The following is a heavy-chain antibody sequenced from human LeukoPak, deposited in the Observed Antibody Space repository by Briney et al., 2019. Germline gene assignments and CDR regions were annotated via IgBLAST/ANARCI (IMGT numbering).Heavy chain of an antibody. CDR3: ASGGVLHLFDY. CDR1: GGSISSSSYY. D-gene: IGHD3-10*01. J-gene: IGHJ4*02. CDR2: IYYSGST. V-gene: IGHV4-39*01. Sequence: PSETLSLTCTVSGGSISSSSYYWGWIRQPPGKGLEWIGSIYYSGSTYYNPSLKSRVTISVDTSKNQFSLKLNSVTAADTAVYYCASGGVLHLFDYWGQGTLVTVSS.